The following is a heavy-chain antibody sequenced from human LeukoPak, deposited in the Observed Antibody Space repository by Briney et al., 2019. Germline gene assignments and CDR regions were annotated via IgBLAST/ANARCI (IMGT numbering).Heavy chain of an antibody. J-gene: IGHJ4*02. CDR3: ARAPLYNWNPFDY. CDR1: GYTSTVYY. Sequence: ASVTVSFKASGYTSTVYYMHWVPQAPGQELGWMGWINPNSGGTNYAQKFQGRVTMTRDTSISTAYMELSRLRSDDTAVYYCARAPLYNWNPFDYWGQGTLVTVSS. D-gene: IGHD1-20*01. CDR2: INPNSGGT. V-gene: IGHV1-2*02.